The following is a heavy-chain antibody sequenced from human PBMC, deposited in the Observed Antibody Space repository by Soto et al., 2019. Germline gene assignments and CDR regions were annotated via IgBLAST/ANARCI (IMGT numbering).Heavy chain of an antibody. CDR2: IDPSDSYT. D-gene: IGHD1-7*01. CDR1: GYSFTSYW. J-gene: IGHJ6*02. Sequence: GESLKISCKGSGYSFTSYWISWMRQMPGKGLEWMGRIDPSDSYTNYSPSFQGHVTISADKSISTAYLQWSSLKASDTAMYYCARLPITGTENYYYGMDVWGQGTTVTVSS. V-gene: IGHV5-10-1*01. CDR3: ARLPITGTENYYYGMDV.